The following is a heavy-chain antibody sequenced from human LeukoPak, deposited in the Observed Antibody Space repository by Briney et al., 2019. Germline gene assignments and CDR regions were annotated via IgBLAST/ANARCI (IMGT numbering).Heavy chain of an antibody. V-gene: IGHV3-23*01. CDR1: GFTFSSYA. CDR2: ISGSGDST. J-gene: IGHJ4*02. CDR3: PYGSGSYYYFDY. Sequence: GGSLRLSCAASGFTFSSYAMSWVRQAPGKGLEWVSAISGSGDSTYYADSVKGRFTISRDNSKNTLYLQMNSLRAEDTAVYYCPYGSGSYYYFDYWGQGTLVTVSS. D-gene: IGHD3-10*01.